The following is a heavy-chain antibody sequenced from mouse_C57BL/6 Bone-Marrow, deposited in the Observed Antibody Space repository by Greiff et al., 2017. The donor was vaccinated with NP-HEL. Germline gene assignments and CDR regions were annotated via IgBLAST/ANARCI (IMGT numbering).Heavy chain of an antibody. V-gene: IGHV1-59*01. D-gene: IGHD4-1*01. CDR3: ARGGANWAWFAY. Sequence: QVQLQQPGAELVRPGTSVKLSCKASGYTFTSYWMHWVKQRPGQGLEWIGVIDPSDSYTNYNQKFKGKATLTVDTSSSTAYMQLSSLTSEDSAVYYCARGGANWAWFAYWGQATLVTVSA. CDR2: IDPSDSYT. J-gene: IGHJ3*01. CDR1: GYTFTSYW.